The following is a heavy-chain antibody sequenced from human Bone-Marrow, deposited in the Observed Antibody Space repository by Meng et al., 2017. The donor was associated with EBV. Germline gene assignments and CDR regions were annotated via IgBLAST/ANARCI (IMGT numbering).Heavy chain of an antibody. V-gene: IGHV2-5*02. CDR1: GFSLSTRGVG. CDR3: AHLIAARPFDY. Sequence: QIPLKESGPTLEKPTQTLTLTCTFSGFSLSTRGVGVGWIRQPPGKALEWLAVIYWDDDKRYSPSLKSRLTITKDTSKKQVVLTMTNMDPVDAATYYCAHLIAARPFDYWGQGTLVTVSS. CDR2: IYWDDDK. J-gene: IGHJ4*02. D-gene: IGHD6-6*01.